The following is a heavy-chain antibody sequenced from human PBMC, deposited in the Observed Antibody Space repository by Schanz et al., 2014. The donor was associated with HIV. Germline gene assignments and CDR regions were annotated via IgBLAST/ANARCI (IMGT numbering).Heavy chain of an antibody. Sequence: QVQLVESGGGVVQPGRSLRLSCAASGFTFSSHGMHWVRQAPGKGLEWVAVISYDGSNKYYADSVKGRFTISRDNSKNTRYLQMNSLRAEDTAVYYCAKDPTYGDYGGDAFDIWGQGTTVTVSS. CDR3: AKDPTYGDYGGDAFDI. J-gene: IGHJ3*02. CDR1: GFTFSSHG. V-gene: IGHV3-30*18. CDR2: ISYDGSNK. D-gene: IGHD4-17*01.